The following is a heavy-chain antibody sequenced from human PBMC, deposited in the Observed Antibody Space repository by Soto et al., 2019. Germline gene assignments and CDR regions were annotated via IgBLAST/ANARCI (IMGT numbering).Heavy chain of an antibody. J-gene: IGHJ6*02. CDR1: GGSISSSSYS. V-gene: IGHV4-39*01. CDR3: GRQPGHCGSTTCFGYYSVDV. D-gene: IGHD2-2*01. CDR2: IYYSGST. Sequence: QLQLQESGPRLVKPSETLSLTWSVSGGSISSSSYSLGWIRQPPGKGLEWIGTIYYSGSTHYNPSLEGRVAISADTPNNQLSLRLSSVTAADTAVYYCGRQPGHCGSTTCFGYYSVDVWGQGTTVTVS.